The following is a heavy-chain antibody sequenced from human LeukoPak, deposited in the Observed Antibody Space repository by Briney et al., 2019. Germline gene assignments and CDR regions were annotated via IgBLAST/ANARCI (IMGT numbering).Heavy chain of an antibody. J-gene: IGHJ4*02. CDR3: AGVGHSSGWYGFDY. CDR2: INPNSGGT. CDR1: GYTFTGYY. V-gene: IGHV1-2*06. Sequence: ASVKVSCKASGYTFTGYYMHWMRQAPGQGLEWMGRINPNSGGTNYAQKFQGRVTMTRDTSISTAYMELSRLRSDDTAVYYCAGVGHSSGWYGFDYWGQGTLVTVSS. D-gene: IGHD6-19*01.